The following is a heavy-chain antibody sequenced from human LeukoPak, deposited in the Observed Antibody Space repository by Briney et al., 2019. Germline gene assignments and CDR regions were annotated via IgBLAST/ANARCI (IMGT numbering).Heavy chain of an antibody. CDR2: IIPIFGTA. D-gene: IGHD4-23*01. CDR1: GGTFSSYA. J-gene: IGHJ4*02. CDR3: AREKTTVVRYYFDY. V-gene: IGHV1-69*13. Sequence: SVKVSCKASGGTFSSYAISWVRQAPGQGLEWVGGIIPIFGTANYAQKFRGRVTITADESTSTAYMELSSLRSEDTAVYYCAREKTTVVRYYFDYWGQGTLVTVSS.